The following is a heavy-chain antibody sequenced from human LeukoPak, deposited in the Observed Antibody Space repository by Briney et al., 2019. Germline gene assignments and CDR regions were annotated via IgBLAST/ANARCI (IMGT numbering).Heavy chain of an antibody. J-gene: IGHJ4*02. CDR1: GDSFSGYY. CDR3: ARSWAGMYYPFYYFDF. D-gene: IGHD1-26*01. CDR2: INHRGST. V-gene: IGHV4-34*01. Sequence: SETLSLTCAVYGDSFSGYYWSWIRQPPGKGLEWIAEINHRGSTHYNPSLRSRVNISVDTSKNQFSLNLDSVTAADTAVYYCARSWAGMYYPFYYFDFWGQGTLVSVSS.